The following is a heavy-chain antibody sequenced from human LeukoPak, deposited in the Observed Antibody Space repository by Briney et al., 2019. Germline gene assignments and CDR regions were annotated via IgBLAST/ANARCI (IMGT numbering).Heavy chain of an antibody. V-gene: IGHV4-34*01. CDR2: INHSGST. J-gene: IGHJ6*03. Sequence: GSLRLSCAASGFTFSTFAMIWVRQPPGKGLEWIGEINHSGSTNYNPSLKSRVTISVDTSKNQFSLKLSSVTAADTAVYYCARDDVGYSYGYLGYYYYMDVWGKGTTVTVSS. CDR3: ARDDVGYSYGYLGYYYYMDV. D-gene: IGHD5-18*01. CDR1: GFTFSTFA.